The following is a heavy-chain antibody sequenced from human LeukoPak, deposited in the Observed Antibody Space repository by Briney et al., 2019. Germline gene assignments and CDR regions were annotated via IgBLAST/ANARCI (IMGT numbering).Heavy chain of an antibody. V-gene: IGHV4-39*01. D-gene: IGHD3-10*01. CDR3: ARHKVHGSGSFYFDY. CDR2: IYYSGNT. Sequence: SETLSLTCSVSGGSISSSSYSWGWIRQPPGKGLEWIGSIYYSGNTQYNPSLKSRVTISVDTSKNQFSLKLSSVTAADTALYYCARHKVHGSGSFYFDYWGQGTLVTVSS. CDR1: GGSISSSSYS. J-gene: IGHJ4*02.